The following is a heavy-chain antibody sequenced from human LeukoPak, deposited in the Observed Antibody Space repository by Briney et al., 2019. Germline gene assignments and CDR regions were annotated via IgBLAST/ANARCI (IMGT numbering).Heavy chain of an antibody. Sequence: PGGSLRLSCAAPGFTFSSYAMHWVRQAPGKGLEYVSAISSNGGSTYYANSVKGRFTISRDNSKNTLYLQMGSLRAEDMAVYYCARGGAAAGVGFDYWGQGTLVTVSS. D-gene: IGHD6-13*01. CDR3: ARGGAAAGVGFDY. V-gene: IGHV3-64*01. CDR2: ISSNGGST. CDR1: GFTFSSYA. J-gene: IGHJ4*02.